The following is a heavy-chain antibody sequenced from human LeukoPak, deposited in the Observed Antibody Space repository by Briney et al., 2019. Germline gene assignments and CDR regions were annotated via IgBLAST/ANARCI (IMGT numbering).Heavy chain of an antibody. V-gene: IGHV3-7*01. CDR3: ARERMYSGSGSTYPYYDY. Sequence: GGSLRLSCAASGFTFSTYWMTWVRQSPGKGPEWVANIKPDGGEKYFVDSVKGRFSISRDNAKNALYLEMNSLRAEDTAEYFCARERMYSGSGSTYPYYDYWGQGTLVTVSS. CDR1: GFTFSTYW. J-gene: IGHJ4*02. D-gene: IGHD3-10*01. CDR2: IKPDGGEK.